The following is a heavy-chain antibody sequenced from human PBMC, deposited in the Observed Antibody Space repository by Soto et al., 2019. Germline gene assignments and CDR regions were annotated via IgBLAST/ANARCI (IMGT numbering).Heavy chain of an antibody. D-gene: IGHD6-6*01. CDR2: ISSSSSYI. J-gene: IGHJ4*02. Sequence: LRLSCAASGFTFSSYSMNWVRQAPGKGLEWVSSISSSSSYIYYADSVKGRFTISRDNAKNSLYLQMNSLRAEDTAVYYCASIPIAARPFDYRGQGTLVTVS. V-gene: IGHV3-21*01. CDR3: ASIPIAARPFDY. CDR1: GFTFSSYS.